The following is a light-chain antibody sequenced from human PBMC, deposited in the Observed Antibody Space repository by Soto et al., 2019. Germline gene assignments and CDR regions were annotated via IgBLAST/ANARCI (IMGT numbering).Light chain of an antibody. V-gene: IGLV2-14*01. CDR2: DVS. CDR3: SSYTSSSIVV. CDR1: SRDVGGYNY. Sequence: QSVLTQPASVSGSPGQSITISCTGTSRDVGGYNYVSWYQQHPGKAPKLMIYDVSNRPSGVSNRFSGSKSGNTASLTISGLQAEDEADYYCSSYTSSSIVVFGGGTKLTVL. J-gene: IGLJ2*01.